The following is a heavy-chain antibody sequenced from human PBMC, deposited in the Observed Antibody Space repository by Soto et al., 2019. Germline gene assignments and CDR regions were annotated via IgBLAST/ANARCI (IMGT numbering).Heavy chain of an antibody. J-gene: IGHJ4*02. V-gene: IGHV4-34*01. D-gene: IGHD2-2*01. CDR2: INHSGST. Sequence: SSETLSLTCAVYGGSFSGYYWSWIRQPPGKGLEWIGEINHSGSTNYNPSLKSRVTISVDTSKNQFSLKLSSVTAADTAVYYCARGVDIVVVPAAAHFDYWGQGTLVTVSS. CDR3: ARGVDIVVVPAAAHFDY. CDR1: GGSFSGYY.